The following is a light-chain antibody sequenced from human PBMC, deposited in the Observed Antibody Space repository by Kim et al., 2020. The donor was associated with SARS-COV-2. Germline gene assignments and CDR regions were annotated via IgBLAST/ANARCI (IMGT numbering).Light chain of an antibody. J-gene: IGLJ3*02. CDR3: QVWDGSGDHWV. V-gene: IGLV3-21*04. CDR1: KIGDIN. Sequence: SYELTQPPSVSLAPGETARITCGGNKIGDINVNWYQQRPGQAPVLVISDDTDRPSGIPERFSGSNSGNTATLPINRVDAVDEADYYCQVWDGSGDHWVFGGGTKLTVL. CDR2: DDT.